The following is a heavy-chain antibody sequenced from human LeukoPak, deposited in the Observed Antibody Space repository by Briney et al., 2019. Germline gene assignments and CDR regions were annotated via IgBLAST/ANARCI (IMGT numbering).Heavy chain of an antibody. V-gene: IGHV4-59*01. CDR3: ARGGDYGPPPARDAFDI. D-gene: IGHD4/OR15-4a*01. CDR2: IYYSGST. CDR1: GGSISSYY. Sequence: SETLSLTCTVPGGSISSYYWSWIRQPPGKGLEWIGYIYYSGSTNYNPSLKSRVTISVDTSKNQFSLKLSSVTAADTAVYYCARGGDYGPPPARDAFDIWGQGTMVTVSS. J-gene: IGHJ3*02.